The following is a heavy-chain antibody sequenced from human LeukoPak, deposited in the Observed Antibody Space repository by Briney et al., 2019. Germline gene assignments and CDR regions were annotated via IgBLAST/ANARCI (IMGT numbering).Heavy chain of an antibody. CDR1: GGSFSGYY. CDR3: ARTSSGYALYYYYYMDV. V-gene: IGHV4-59*01. D-gene: IGHD3-22*01. J-gene: IGHJ6*03. Sequence: SETLSLTCAVYGGSFSGYYWSWIRQPPGKGLEWIGYIYYSGSTNYNPSLKSRVTISVDTSKNQFSLKLSSVTAADTAVYYCARTSSGYALYYYYYMDVWGKGTTVTISS. CDR2: IYYSGST.